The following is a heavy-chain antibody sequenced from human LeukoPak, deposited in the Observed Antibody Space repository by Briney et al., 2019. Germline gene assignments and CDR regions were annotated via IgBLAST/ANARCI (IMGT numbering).Heavy chain of an antibody. CDR2: IYSGGST. CDR3: ANWVIAAAGAYYFDY. CDR1: GFTISNSY. V-gene: IGHV3-53*01. Sequence: PGGSLRLSCAASGFTISNSYMSWVRQAPGKGLEWVSVIYSGGSTYYADSVKGRFTISRDNSKNTLYLQMNSLRAEDTAVYYCANWVIAAAGAYYFDYWGQGTLVTVSS. J-gene: IGHJ4*02. D-gene: IGHD6-13*01.